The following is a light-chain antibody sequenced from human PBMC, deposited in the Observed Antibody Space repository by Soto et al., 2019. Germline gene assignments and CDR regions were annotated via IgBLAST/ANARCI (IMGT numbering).Light chain of an antibody. CDR3: CSYAGSSTPFV. CDR2: EVN. Sequence: QSALTQPASVSGSPGQWITISCTGTSGDIGSYNLVSWYEHHPGKAPQLMIYEVNKRPSGVSDRFSGSKSGNTASLTISGLQSEDETDYYCCSYAGSSTPFVFGTGTKLTVL. CDR1: SGDIGSYNL. V-gene: IGLV2-23*02. J-gene: IGLJ1*01.